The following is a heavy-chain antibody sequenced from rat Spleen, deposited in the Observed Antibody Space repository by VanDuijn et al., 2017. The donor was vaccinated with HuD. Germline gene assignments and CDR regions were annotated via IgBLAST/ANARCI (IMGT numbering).Heavy chain of an antibody. D-gene: IGHD2-2*01. Sequence: EVQLVESGGGLFQPGRSLKLSCVASGFTFSDYGMNWIRQAPGKGLEWGAYISSSSGTIYYADTVKGRFTISRDNAKNTLYFQLSSLRSEDTALYYCASGIPRWFAYWGQGTLVTVSS. CDR2: ISSSSGT. CDR3: ASGIPRWFAY. V-gene: IGHV5-34*01. J-gene: IGHJ3*01. CDR1: GFTFSDYG.